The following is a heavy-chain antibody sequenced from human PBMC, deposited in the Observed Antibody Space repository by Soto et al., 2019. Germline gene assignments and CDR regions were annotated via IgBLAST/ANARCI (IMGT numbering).Heavy chain of an antibody. V-gene: IGHV4-4*02. Sequence: QVQLQESGPGLVKPSGTLSLTCAVSGGSISSSNWWSWVRQPPGKGLEWIGEIYHSGSTNYNPSLKSRVTMSVXXSXHXXSLKLSSVTAADTAVYYCARVNLPSSTGCPGAFHYWGQGTLVTVSS. CDR3: ARVNLPSSTGCPGAFHY. J-gene: IGHJ4*02. CDR2: IYHSGST. CDR1: GGSISSSNW. D-gene: IGHD2-2*01.